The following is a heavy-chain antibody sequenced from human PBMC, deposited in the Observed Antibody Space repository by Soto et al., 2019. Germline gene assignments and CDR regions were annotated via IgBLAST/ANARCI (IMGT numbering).Heavy chain of an antibody. CDR1: GFTFDDYA. Sequence: EVQLVESGGGLVQPGRSLRLSCEASGFTFDDYAMHWVRQAPGKGLEWVSGISWNSGSIGYADSVKGRFTISRDNAKNSLYLQMNSLRAEDTALYYCAKDIALFDYYYGMDVWGQGTTVTVSS. J-gene: IGHJ6*02. D-gene: IGHD3-16*01. CDR3: AKDIALFDYYYGMDV. V-gene: IGHV3-9*01. CDR2: ISWNSGSI.